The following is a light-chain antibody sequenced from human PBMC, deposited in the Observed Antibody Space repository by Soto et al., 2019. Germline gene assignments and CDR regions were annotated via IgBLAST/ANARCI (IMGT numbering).Light chain of an antibody. J-gene: IGKJ3*01. CDR2: DAS. Sequence: DIQMTQSPSSLSASVGDRVTITCQASQAISNYLNWYQQKPGKAPKLLIYDASNLETGVPSRFSGSGSGTDFTITITSLQPEDIATYYCQQYDNLPLFGPGTKVDIK. CDR1: QAISNY. V-gene: IGKV1-33*01. CDR3: QQYDNLPL.